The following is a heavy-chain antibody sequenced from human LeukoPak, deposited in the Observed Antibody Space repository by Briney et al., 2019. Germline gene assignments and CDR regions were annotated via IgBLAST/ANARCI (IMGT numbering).Heavy chain of an antibody. CDR3: AKDGYSSIPGFHFEY. J-gene: IGHJ4*02. CDR2: ISWNSGSI. Sequence: GGSLRLSCAASGFTFDDYAMHWVRQAPGKGLEWVSGISWNSGSIGYADSVKGRFTISRDNAKNSLYLQMNSLRVEDAVVYYCAKDGYSSIPGFHFEYWGQGTPVTVSS. D-gene: IGHD6-13*01. CDR1: GFTFDDYA. V-gene: IGHV3-9*01.